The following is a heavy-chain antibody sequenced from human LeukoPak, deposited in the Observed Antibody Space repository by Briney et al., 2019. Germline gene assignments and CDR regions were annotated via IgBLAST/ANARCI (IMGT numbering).Heavy chain of an antibody. CDR1: GYTLTELS. D-gene: IGHD3-22*01. CDR2: FDPEDGET. J-gene: IGHJ4*02. V-gene: IGHV1-24*01. CDR3: APGTYYYDSSGHLD. Sequence: ASVKVSCKVSGYTLTELSMHWVRQAPGKGLEWMGGFDPEDGETIYAQKFQGRVTMTEDTSTDTAYIELSSLRSEDTAVYYCAPGTYYYDSSGHLDWGQGTLVTVSS.